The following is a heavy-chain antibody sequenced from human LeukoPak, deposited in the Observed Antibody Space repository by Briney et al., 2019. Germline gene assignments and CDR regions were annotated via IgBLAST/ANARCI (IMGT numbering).Heavy chain of an antibody. V-gene: IGHV3-7*01. Sequence: QTGGSLRLSCAAPGFTFSRHWMSWVRQAPGKGLEWVANIKEDGSEKYYVDSVKGRFTISRDNAKNSLYLQMNSLRAEDTAVYYCARWTGYSMGGFDYWGQGTLVTVSS. J-gene: IGHJ4*02. CDR3: ARWTGYSMGGFDY. CDR1: GFTFSRHW. D-gene: IGHD3/OR15-3a*01. CDR2: IKEDGSEK.